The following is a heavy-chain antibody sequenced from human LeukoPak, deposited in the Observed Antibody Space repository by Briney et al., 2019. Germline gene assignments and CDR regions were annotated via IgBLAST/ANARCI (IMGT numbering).Heavy chain of an antibody. Sequence: PSETLSLTCAVYGGSFSGYYWSWIRQPPGKGLEWIGEINHSGSTNYNPSLKSRVTISVDTSKNQFSLKLSSVTAADTAVYYCARGVPAAIDSYYFDYWGQGTLVTVSS. J-gene: IGHJ4*02. V-gene: IGHV4-34*01. CDR3: ARGVPAAIDSYYFDY. D-gene: IGHD2-2*01. CDR1: GGSFSGYY. CDR2: INHSGST.